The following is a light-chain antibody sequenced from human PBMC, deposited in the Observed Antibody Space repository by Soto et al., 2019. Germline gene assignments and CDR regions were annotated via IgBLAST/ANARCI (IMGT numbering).Light chain of an antibody. CDR3: QQYANLPPS. V-gene: IGKV1-33*01. CDR2: DAF. CDR1: QDINNY. Sequence: DIPMTQAPSSLSASVGDRVTITCQASQDINNYLNWYRQKPGKAPKLLIYDAFNLETGVPSRFSGSGSGTNFTFTINSLQPEDFATFYCQQYANLPPSFGQGTRLDI. J-gene: IGKJ5*01.